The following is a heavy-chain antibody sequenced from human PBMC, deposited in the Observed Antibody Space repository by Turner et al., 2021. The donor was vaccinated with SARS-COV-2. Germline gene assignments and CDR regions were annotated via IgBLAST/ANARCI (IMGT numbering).Heavy chain of an antibody. V-gene: IGHV3-49*03. J-gene: IGHJ6*02. CDR3: TRDGGFHGMDV. CDR2: IRSKAYGGTT. D-gene: IGHD2-15*01. CDR1: A. Sequence: EEQLVDSGGALVQPGRSLRLSCTAYAMTWFRQAPGKGLGWVGFIRSKAYGGTTEYAASVHGRFTISRDDSKSIAYLQMDSLKTEDTAVYYCTRDGGFHGMDVWGQGTTVTVSS.